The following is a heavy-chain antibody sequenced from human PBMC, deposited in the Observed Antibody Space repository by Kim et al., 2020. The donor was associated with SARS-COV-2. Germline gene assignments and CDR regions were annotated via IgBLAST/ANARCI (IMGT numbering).Heavy chain of an antibody. J-gene: IGHJ4*02. CDR3: ARDRSLLADYGDYAGLDY. Sequence: GGSLRLSCAASGFTFSSYSMNWVRQAPGKGLEWVSSISSSSSYIYYADSVKGRFTISRDNAKNSLYLQMNSLRAEDTAVYYCARDRSLLADYGDYAGLDYWGQGTLVTVSS. CDR2: ISSSSSYI. D-gene: IGHD4-17*01. CDR1: GFTFSSYS. V-gene: IGHV3-21*01.